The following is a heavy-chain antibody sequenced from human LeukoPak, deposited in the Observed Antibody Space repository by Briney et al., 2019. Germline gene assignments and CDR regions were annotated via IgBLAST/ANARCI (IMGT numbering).Heavy chain of an antibody. CDR1: GFTVSSNY. CDR2: LYAGDIT. D-gene: IGHD6-13*01. V-gene: IGHV3-53*01. J-gene: IGHJ4*02. CDR3: ARELAVAGKTILDY. Sequence: GGSLRLSCAASGFTVSSNYMTWVRQAPGTGLEWVSVLYAGDITYYADSVKGRFSISRDNSRNTLYLQMNSLRAEDTAVYYCARELAVAGKTILDYWGQGTLVTVSS.